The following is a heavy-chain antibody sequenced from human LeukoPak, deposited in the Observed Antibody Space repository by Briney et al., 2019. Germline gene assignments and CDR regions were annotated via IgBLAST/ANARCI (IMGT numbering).Heavy chain of an antibody. J-gene: IGHJ4*02. CDR2: IYPNSGGT. Sequence: PGASVKVSCKASGYTFTGYYMHWVRQAPGQGLEWMGWIYPNSGGTNYVQNFQGRVTMTRDTSISTAYMELSSLRSDDTAVYYCARGSHDDSSGYFSPTNFDYWGQGTLVTVSS. CDR3: ARGSHDDSSGYFSPTNFDY. V-gene: IGHV1-2*02. D-gene: IGHD3-22*01. CDR1: GYTFTGYY.